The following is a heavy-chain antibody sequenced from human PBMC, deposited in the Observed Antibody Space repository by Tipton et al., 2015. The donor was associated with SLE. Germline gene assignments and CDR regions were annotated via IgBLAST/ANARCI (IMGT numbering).Heavy chain of an antibody. J-gene: IGHJ1*01. D-gene: IGHD2-2*02. Sequence: GLVKPSQTLSLTCAISGDSVSTNSAAWTWIRQSPSRGLEWLGRTYYMSKWYNDYAVSVKSRIIINPDTSKNQFSLQLTSVTPEGTAVYYCARGFLYDGFQVWGQGTLVTVSS. CDR1: GDSVSTNSAA. CDR2: TYYMSKWYN. CDR3: ARGFLYDGFQV. V-gene: IGHV6-1*01.